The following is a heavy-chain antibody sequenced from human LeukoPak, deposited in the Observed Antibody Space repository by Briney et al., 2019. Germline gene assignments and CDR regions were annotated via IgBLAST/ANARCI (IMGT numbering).Heavy chain of an antibody. CDR3: ARVARHYYDSSGYYLD. CDR1: GFTFGSYA. CDR2: ISSNGGST. D-gene: IGHD3-22*01. V-gene: IGHV3-64*01. J-gene: IGHJ4*02. Sequence: GGSLRLSCAASGFTFGSYAMHWVRQAPGKGLEYVSAISSNGGSTYYANSVKGRFTISRDNSKNTLYLQMGSLRAEDMAVYYCARVARHYYDSSGYYLDWGQGTLVTVSS.